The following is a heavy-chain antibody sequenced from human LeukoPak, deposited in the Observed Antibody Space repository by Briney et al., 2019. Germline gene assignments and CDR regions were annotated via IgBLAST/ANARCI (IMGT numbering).Heavy chain of an antibody. CDR2: IIPIFGTA. J-gene: IGHJ6*02. CDR1: GGTFSSYA. CDR3: ARVSLGNEPGSPQNYYYYSMDV. V-gene: IGHV1-69*01. Sequence: SVKVSCKASGGTFSSYAISWVRQAPGQGLEWMGGIIPIFGTANYAQKFQGRVTITADESTSTAYMELSSLRSEDTAVYYCARVSLGNEPGSPQNYYYYSMDVWGQGTTVTVSS.